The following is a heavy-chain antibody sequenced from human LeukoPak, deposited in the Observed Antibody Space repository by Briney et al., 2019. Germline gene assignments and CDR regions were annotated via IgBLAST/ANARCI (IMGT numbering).Heavy chain of an antibody. CDR1: GFTFSNFA. D-gene: IGHD3-10*01. CDR3: AKRGSGTSYYFDN. Sequence: GGSLRLSRAASGFTFSNFAMSWVRQAPGKGLEWVSAISGSGGSTYYVDSVKGRFTISRDNSKNTVYLQMNSLRAEDTALYYCAKRGSGTSYYFDNWGQGTLVTVSS. J-gene: IGHJ4*02. V-gene: IGHV3-23*01. CDR2: ISGSGGST.